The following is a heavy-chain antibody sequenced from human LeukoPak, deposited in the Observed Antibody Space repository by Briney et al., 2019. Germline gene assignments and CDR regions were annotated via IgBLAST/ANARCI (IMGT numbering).Heavy chain of an antibody. D-gene: IGHD6-6*01. CDR2: INPNRDGT. Sequence: PVKACCTASGYTFTGYYMYWVRQAPGQGREWRGRINPNRDGTDYAQKLQGRVTITRDTSISTAYMELSRLTSDDTAVYYCATPRWYSSWSPGVDSWGQGTLVTLSS. CDR3: ATPRWYSSWSPGVDS. V-gene: IGHV1-2*02. J-gene: IGHJ4*02. CDR1: GYTFTGYY.